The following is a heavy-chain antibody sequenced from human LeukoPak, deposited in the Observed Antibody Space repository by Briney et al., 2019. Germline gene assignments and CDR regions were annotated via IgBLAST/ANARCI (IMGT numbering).Heavy chain of an antibody. D-gene: IGHD3-9*01. Sequence: PGGSLRLSCAASGFTFSSYAMHWVRQAPGKGLEWVAVISYDGSNKYYADSVKGRFTISRDNSKNTLYLQMNSLRAEDTAVYYCAREKGPRYDILTGYYNVDYYYYYMDVWGKGTTVTVSS. CDR1: GFTFSSYA. J-gene: IGHJ6*03. CDR3: AREKGPRYDILTGYYNVDYYYYYMDV. CDR2: ISYDGSNK. V-gene: IGHV3-30*04.